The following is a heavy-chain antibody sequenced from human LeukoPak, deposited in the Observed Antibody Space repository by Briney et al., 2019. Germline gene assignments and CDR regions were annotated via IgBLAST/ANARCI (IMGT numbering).Heavy chain of an antibody. J-gene: IGHJ6*02. D-gene: IGHD4-4*01. Sequence: TSETLSLTCAVYGGSFSGYYWSWIRQPPGKGLEWIGEINHSGSTNYNPSLKSRVTISVDTSKNQFSLKLSSVTAADTAVYYCAGGDYSNEPYHYYGMDVWGQGTTVTVSS. CDR3: AGGDYSNEPYHYYGMDV. CDR2: INHSGST. V-gene: IGHV4-34*01. CDR1: GGSFSGYY.